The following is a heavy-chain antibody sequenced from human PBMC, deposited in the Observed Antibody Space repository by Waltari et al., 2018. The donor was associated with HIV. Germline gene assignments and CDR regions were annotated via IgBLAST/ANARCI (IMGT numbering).Heavy chain of an antibody. CDR3: AKDGRLRWYGDTGWLDS. J-gene: IGHJ5*01. V-gene: IGHV3-30*04. Sequence: QVYLLESGGGVVQPGRSLRLSCVTSGFTFRDYAFHWVRQAPGQGLEWMAAISYDGTNQYYAKSVKGRFIISRDDATNTVHLQMGSLRVEDTARYFCAKDGRLRWYGDTGWLDSWGRGSQVTVSS. D-gene: IGHD3-10*01. CDR2: ISYDGTNQ. CDR1: GFTFRDYA.